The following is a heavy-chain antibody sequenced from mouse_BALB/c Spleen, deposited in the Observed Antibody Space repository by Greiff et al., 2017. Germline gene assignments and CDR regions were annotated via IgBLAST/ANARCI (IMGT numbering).Heavy chain of an antibody. V-gene: IGHV5-6-5*01. CDR3: ASHYNAYEALLFFLDY. D-gene: IGHD2-2*01. J-gene: IGHJ2*01. Sequence: DVKLVESGGGLVKPGGSLKLSCAASGFTFSSYAMSWVRQTPEKRLEWVASISSGGSTYYPDSVKGRFTISRDNARNILYLQMSSLRSEDTAMYYCASHYNAYEALLFFLDYWGQGTTLTVSS. CDR1: GFTFSSYA. CDR2: ISSGGST.